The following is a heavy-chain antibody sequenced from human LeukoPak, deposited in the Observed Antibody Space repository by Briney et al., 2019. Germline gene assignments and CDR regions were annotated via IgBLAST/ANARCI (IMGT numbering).Heavy chain of an antibody. CDR1: EFTFTTYG. V-gene: IGHV3-30*18. J-gene: IGHJ4*02. CDR3: AKDCTGGLEY. CDR2: ISSDGVYK. Sequence: PGRSLRLSCAASEFTFTTYGIHWVRQAPGKGLEWVAVISSDGVYKFYADSVKGRFTISRDNSKNTLYLQMNSLRAEDTAVYHCAKDCTGGLEYWGQGTLVTVSS. D-gene: IGHD2-8*02.